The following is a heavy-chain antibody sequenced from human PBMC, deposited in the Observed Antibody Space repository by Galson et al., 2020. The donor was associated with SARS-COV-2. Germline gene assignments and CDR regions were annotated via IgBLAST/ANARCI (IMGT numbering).Heavy chain of an antibody. CDR1: GGSISSYY. CDR3: AGDFWSGYPHYYYYGMDV. J-gene: IGHJ6*02. CDR2: LYYSGST. D-gene: IGHD3-3*01. Sequence: SETLSLTCTVSGGSISSYYWSWIRQPPGKGLEWIGYLYYSGSTNYNPSLKSRVTISVDTSKNQFSLKLSSVTAADTAVYYCAGDFWSGYPHYYYYGMDVWGQGTTVTVSS. V-gene: IGHV4-59*01.